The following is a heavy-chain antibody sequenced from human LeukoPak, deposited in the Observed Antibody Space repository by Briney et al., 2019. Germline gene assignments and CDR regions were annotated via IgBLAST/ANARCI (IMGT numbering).Heavy chain of an antibody. D-gene: IGHD6-6*01. CDR2: IKQDGSEK. CDR3: ARDWRRSNGPDYGIAARRDRYGYYFDY. J-gene: IGHJ4*02. CDR1: GFTFSSYA. V-gene: IGHV3-7*01. Sequence: GGSLRLSCAASGFTFSSYAMSWVRQAPGKGLEWVANIKQDGSEKYYVDSVKGRFTISRDNAKNSLYLQMNSLRAEDTAVYYCARDWRRSNGPDYGIAARRDRYGYYFDYWGQGTLVTVSS.